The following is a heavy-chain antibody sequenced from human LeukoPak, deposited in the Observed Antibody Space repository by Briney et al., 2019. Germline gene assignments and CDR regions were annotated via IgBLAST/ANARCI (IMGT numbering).Heavy chain of an antibody. Sequence: GESLKISCQASGSSFTSYWIGWVRQMPGQGLEWMGIIYPADSDTRYSPSFQGQATISADKSISTAYLQWSSLKASDTAMYYCARRVGNSAIDYWGQGTLVTVSS. V-gene: IGHV5-51*01. D-gene: IGHD4-23*01. CDR1: GSSFTSYW. CDR3: ARRVGNSAIDY. CDR2: IYPADSDT. J-gene: IGHJ4*02.